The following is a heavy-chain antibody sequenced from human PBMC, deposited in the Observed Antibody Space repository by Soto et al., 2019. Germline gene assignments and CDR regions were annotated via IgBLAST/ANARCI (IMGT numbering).Heavy chain of an antibody. CDR3: ARSSQSTVNTFDY. Sequence: TSETLSLTCTVSGGSISSGGYYWSWIRQHPGEGLEWIGYIYYSGSTYYNPSLKSRVTISVDTSKNQFSLKLSSVTAADTAVYYCARSSQSTVNTFDYWGQGTLVTVSS. CDR1: GGSISSGGYY. V-gene: IGHV4-31*03. D-gene: IGHD4-17*01. CDR2: IYYSGST. J-gene: IGHJ4*02.